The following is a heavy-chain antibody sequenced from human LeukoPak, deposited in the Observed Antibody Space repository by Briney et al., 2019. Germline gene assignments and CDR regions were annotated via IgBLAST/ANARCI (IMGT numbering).Heavy chain of an antibody. CDR2: INHSGST. CDR3: AGGANYYDSSGYCIASGFDY. V-gene: IGHV4-34*01. D-gene: IGHD3-22*01. Sequence: SETLSLTCAVYGGSFSGYYWSWIRQPPGKGLEWIGEINHSGSTNYNPSLKSRVTISVDTSKNQFSLKLSSVTAADTAVYYCAGGANYYDSSGYCIASGFDYCGQGTLVTVSS. J-gene: IGHJ4*02. CDR1: GGSFSGYY.